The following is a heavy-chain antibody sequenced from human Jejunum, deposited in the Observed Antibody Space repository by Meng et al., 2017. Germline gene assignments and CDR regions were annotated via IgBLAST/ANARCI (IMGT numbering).Heavy chain of an antibody. V-gene: IGHV4-59*01. Sequence: GSLSLTCTVSGGSISPYWWTWIRQPPGKGLEWIGNIYYTGSTNYDPSLKSRVSISIDTSKNQFSLSLSSVTAADTAVYYCARNRDSGLWGRGTLVTVSS. D-gene: IGHD1-14*01. CDR1: GGSISPYW. CDR3: ARNRDSGL. CDR2: IYYTGST. J-gene: IGHJ2*01.